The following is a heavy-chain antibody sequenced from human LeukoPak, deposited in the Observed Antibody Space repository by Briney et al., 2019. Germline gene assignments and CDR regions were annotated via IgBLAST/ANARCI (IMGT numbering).Heavy chain of an antibody. CDR2: IKQGESEK. CDR3: ARGSSSRNVGYFDY. J-gene: IGHJ4*02. Sequence: PGGSLRLSCVASRFTFSSFWMSWVRQAPGKGLEWVANIKQGESEKYYVDSVKGRFTISRDNAKNSLYLQMDSLRAEDTATYYCARGSSSRNVGYFDYWGQGTLVTVSS. V-gene: IGHV3-7*04. D-gene: IGHD3-10*01. CDR1: RFTFSSFW.